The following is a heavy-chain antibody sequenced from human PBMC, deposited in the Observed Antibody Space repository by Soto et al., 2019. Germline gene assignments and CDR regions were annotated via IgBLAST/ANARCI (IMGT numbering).Heavy chain of an antibody. J-gene: IGHJ3*02. CDR1: GFTFSNAW. V-gene: IGHV3-15*01. Sequence: LSLTCAASGFTFSNAWMSWVRQAPGKGLEWVGRIKSKTDGGTTDYAAPVKGRFTISRDDSKNTLYLQMNSLKTEDTAVYYCTTPTVTTGDDAFDIWGQGTMVTVSS. D-gene: IGHD4-4*01. CDR3: TTPTVTTGDDAFDI. CDR2: IKSKTDGGTT.